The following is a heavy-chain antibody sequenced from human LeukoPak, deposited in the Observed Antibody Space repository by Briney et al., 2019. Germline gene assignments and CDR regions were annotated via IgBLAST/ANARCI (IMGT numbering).Heavy chain of an antibody. CDR2: INPNSGGT. CDR3: ARWGSYDFWSGYYGWFDP. D-gene: IGHD3-3*01. Sequence: ASVKVSCKASGYTFTGYYIHWVRQAPEQGLEWMGWINPNSGGTNYAQKFQGRVTMTRDTSISTAYMELSRLRSDDTAVYYCARWGSYDFWSGYYGWFDPWGQGTLVTVSS. V-gene: IGHV1-2*02. J-gene: IGHJ5*02. CDR1: GYTFTGYY.